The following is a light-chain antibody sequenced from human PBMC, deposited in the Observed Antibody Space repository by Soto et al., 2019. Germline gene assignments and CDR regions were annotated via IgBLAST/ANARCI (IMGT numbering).Light chain of an antibody. J-gene: IGKJ2*01. V-gene: IGKV1-5*03. CDR1: QSINSW. CDR3: QQYDRFPYT. CDR2: KAS. Sequence: DIQMTQSPSTLSASIRDTVIITCRASQSINSWLAWYQQKPGKAPKLLIHKASTLESGVPSRFSGSESGTEFTLTISSLQPDDFATFYCQQYDRFPYTFGQGTKLEIK.